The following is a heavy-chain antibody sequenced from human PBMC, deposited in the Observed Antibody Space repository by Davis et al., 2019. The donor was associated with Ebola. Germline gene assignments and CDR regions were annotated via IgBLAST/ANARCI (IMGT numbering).Heavy chain of an antibody. CDR1: GFTFSSYA. V-gene: IGHV3-30-3*01. D-gene: IGHD6-13*01. Sequence: GESLKISCAASGFTFSSYAMHWVRHAPGKGLEWVAVISYDGSNKYYADSVKGRFTFSRDNSKNTLYLQMNSLRAEDTAVYYCTWYSSSWYGNNWGQGTLVTVSS. J-gene: IGHJ4*02. CDR2: ISYDGSNK. CDR3: TWYSSSWYGNN.